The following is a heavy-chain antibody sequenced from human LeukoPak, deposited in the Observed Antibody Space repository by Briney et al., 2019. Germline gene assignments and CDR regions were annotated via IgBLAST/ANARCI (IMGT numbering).Heavy chain of an antibody. CDR1: GFTVSSNY. V-gene: IGHV3-53*01. CDR2: IYSGGST. D-gene: IGHD6-19*01. CDR3: ARDDIAVAGFDY. Sequence: GGSLRLSCAASGFTVSSNYMSWVRQAPGKGLEWVSVIYSGGSTYYADSVKGRFTISIDNSKNTLYLQMNSLRAEDTAVYYCARDDIAVAGFDYWGQGTLVTVSS. J-gene: IGHJ4*02.